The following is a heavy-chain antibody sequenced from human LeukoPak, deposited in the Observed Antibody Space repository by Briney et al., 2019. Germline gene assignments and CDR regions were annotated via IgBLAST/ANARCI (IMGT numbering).Heavy chain of an antibody. D-gene: IGHD3-10*01. Sequence: HAGGSLSLSCAASGFTFSSYAMSWVRQAPGKGLEWVSAISGSGGSTYYADSVKGRFTISRDNSKNTLYLQMDSLRAEDTAVYYCAKYYYGSGSYGNFDYWGQGTLVTVSS. CDR2: ISGSGGST. CDR1: GFTFSSYA. J-gene: IGHJ4*02. CDR3: AKYYYGSGSYGNFDY. V-gene: IGHV3-23*01.